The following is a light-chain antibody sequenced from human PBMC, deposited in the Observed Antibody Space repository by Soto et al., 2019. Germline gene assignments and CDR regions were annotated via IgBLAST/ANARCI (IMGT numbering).Light chain of an antibody. Sequence: QSALTQSASVSGSPGQSITISCTGTSSDVGGYNYVSWYQQHPGKAPKLIIYDVSNRPSGVSTRFSGFKSGNTASLTISGLQAEDEADYSCSSYTSTNSWVFGGGTKLTV. J-gene: IGLJ3*02. CDR2: DVS. CDR1: SSDVGGYNY. CDR3: SSYTSTNSWV. V-gene: IGLV2-14*01.